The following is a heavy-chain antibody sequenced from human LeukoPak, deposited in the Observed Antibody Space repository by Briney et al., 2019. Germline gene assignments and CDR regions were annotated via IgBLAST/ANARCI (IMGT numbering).Heavy chain of an antibody. CDR1: GFTLSTFW. V-gene: IGHV3-7*01. J-gene: IGHJ6*02. CDR3: ARRYYYGSGSYYNQRAYYYYGMDV. D-gene: IGHD3-10*01. Sequence: PGGSLRLSCAASGFTLSTFWMSWVRQAPGRGLEWVAKIKSDGSDTYYVDSMKGRFTVSRDNAKNSLYLQMNSLRAEDTAVYYCARRYYYGSGSYYNQRAYYYYGMDVWGQGTTVTVSS. CDR2: IKSDGSDT.